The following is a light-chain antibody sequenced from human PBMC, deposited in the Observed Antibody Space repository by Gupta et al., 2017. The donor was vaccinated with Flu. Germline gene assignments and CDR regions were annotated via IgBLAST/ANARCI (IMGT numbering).Light chain of an antibody. J-gene: IGKJ4*01. CDR1: QSGSSY. CDR2: DAS. CDR3: QQSSNWPLT. V-gene: IGKV3-11*01. Sequence: EIELTHSPATLSLCPGERATLSCRASQSGSSYLPWYQQKPGQAPMLLTYDASNRATVIPARFSGRWSATVFTLTISSQADEVFAVYYCQQSSNWPLTFGGGTKVEIK.